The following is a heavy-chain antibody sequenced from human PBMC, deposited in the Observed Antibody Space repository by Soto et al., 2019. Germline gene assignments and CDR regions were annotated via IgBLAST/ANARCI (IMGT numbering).Heavy chain of an antibody. D-gene: IGHD5-18*01. CDR2: IGWTSVSI. V-gene: IGHV3-9*01. J-gene: IGHJ4*02. CDR3: AKDRVEYSYGYGANFDY. Sequence: GGSRRLSCAASGFTFDYYGMHWVRDAPGQGLEWGSGIGWTSVSIGCAGCVKGRFTISRDKAKNSLYLQMNSRRAEDTALDYCAKDRVEYSYGYGANFDYWGQGT. CDR1: GFTFDYYG.